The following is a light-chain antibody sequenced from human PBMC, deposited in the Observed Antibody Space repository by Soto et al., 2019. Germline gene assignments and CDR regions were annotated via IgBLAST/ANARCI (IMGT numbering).Light chain of an antibody. CDR2: GNS. Sequence: QYVLTQPPSVSGAPGQRVTISCTGSSSNIGAGYDVHWYQQLPGTAPKLLIYGNSNRPSGVPDRFSGSKSGTSASLAITGRQTEDEADYYCQSYASSLGASDVFGTGTKLTVL. V-gene: IGLV1-40*01. J-gene: IGLJ1*01. CDR3: QSYASSLGASDV. CDR1: SSNIGAGYD.